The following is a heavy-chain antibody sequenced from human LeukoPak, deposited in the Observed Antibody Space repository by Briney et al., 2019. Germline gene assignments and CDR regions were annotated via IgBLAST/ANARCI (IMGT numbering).Heavy chain of an antibody. J-gene: IGHJ4*02. V-gene: IGHV4-39*01. Sequence: SETLSLTCTVSGGSISTHKYFWGWIRRPPGKGLEWIGSIYYSGSTYYKSSLKSRVTISVDTSKNQFSLKLSSVTAADTAVYYCARASGYYDSSGYHINYFDYWGQGTLVTVSS. CDR1: GGSISTHKYF. CDR2: IYYSGST. CDR3: ARASGYYDSSGYHINYFDY. D-gene: IGHD3-22*01.